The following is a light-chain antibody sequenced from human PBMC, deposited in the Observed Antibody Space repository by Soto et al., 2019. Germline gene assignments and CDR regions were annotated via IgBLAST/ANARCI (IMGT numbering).Light chain of an antibody. Sequence: DIHMTQSPSSLSASVGDRVTITCRASQSTRSYLNWYQQKPGKAPKLLIYGASSLQSGVPSRFSGSGSGTYFTLTISSLQPEDFATYSCQQSYSSPFTFGGGTKVEIK. CDR2: GAS. CDR3: QQSYSSPFT. V-gene: IGKV1-39*01. J-gene: IGKJ4*01. CDR1: QSTRSY.